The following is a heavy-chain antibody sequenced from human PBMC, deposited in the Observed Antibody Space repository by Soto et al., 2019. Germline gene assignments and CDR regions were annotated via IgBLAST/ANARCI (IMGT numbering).Heavy chain of an antibody. Sequence: QVQLVQSGAQVKKPGASVKVSCKASGYTCDNYALHWVRQAPGRRLEWMGWIHAVNGYTKYSQSFQGRVTITRDTSASTVHMDLSSLRSEDTAVYYCARVQYSGYDFKLAFDIWGQGTMVTVSS. CDR2: IHAVNGYT. J-gene: IGHJ3*02. CDR1: GYTCDNYA. D-gene: IGHD5-12*01. V-gene: IGHV1-3*01. CDR3: ARVQYSGYDFKLAFDI.